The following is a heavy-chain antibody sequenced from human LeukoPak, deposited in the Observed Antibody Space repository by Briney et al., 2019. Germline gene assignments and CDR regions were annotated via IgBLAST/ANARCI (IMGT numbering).Heavy chain of an antibody. V-gene: IGHV3-21*01. D-gene: IGHD1-26*01. CDR3: ARDPYNGSYGDDYYYYMDV. CDR2: ISTSSIYT. CDR1: GFTFSSYS. Sequence: GGSLRLSCAASGFTFSSYSMNWVRQAPGKGLEWVSFISTSSIYTFYADSVKGRFTIPRDNAKNSLSLQMNSLRAEDTAVYYCARDPYNGSYGDDYYYYMDVWGKGTTVTISS. J-gene: IGHJ6*03.